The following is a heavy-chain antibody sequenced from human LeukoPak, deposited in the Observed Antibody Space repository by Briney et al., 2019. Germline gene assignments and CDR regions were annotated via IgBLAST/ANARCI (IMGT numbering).Heavy chain of an antibody. CDR2: IYGDGST. CDR1: GGSINSYY. J-gene: IGHJ3*02. V-gene: IGHV4-59*12. Sequence: KPSETLSLTCTVSGGSINSYYWSWIRQPPGKGLEWLGYIYGDGSTNYNPSLQSRVTMSIDTSKNQISLQLTSVTAADTAVYYCAREAIYDSSGYYYRDGFDMWGQGTMVTASS. D-gene: IGHD3-22*01. CDR3: AREAIYDSSGYYYRDGFDM.